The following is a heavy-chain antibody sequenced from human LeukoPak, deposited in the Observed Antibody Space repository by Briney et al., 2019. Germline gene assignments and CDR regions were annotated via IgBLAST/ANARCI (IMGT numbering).Heavy chain of an antibody. V-gene: IGHV3-74*03. J-gene: IGHJ4*02. CDR1: GFTFSNSY. D-gene: IGHD6-19*01. Sequence: GGSLRLSCAASGFTFSNSYIHWVRQAPGKGLVWVSHIKTQGTIMTYVDSVKGRFTISRDNAKNSLFLQMSSLRAGDTAVYYCARCSSGWYRYFDYWGQGTLVTVSS. CDR3: ARCSSGWYRYFDY. CDR2: IKTQGTIM.